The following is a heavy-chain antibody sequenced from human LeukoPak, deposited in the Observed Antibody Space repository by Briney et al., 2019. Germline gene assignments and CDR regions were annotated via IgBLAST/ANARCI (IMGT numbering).Heavy chain of an antibody. CDR2: INNDGSDI. CDR1: GFTYSGHW. D-gene: IGHD6-19*01. J-gene: IGHJ4*02. V-gene: IGHV3-74*01. CDR3: VRGSMGCDY. Sequence: GGSLRLSCAASGFTYSGHWMHWVRQAPGKGLVWISRINNDGSDITYADSVKGRFTSSRDNAKNTLFLQMNSLRAEDTAVYYCVRGSMGCDYWGQGTLVTVSS.